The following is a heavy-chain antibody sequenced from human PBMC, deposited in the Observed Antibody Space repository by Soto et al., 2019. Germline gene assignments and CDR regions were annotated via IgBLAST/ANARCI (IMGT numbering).Heavy chain of an antibody. CDR3: AKDRFGIVGPVDY. CDR1: GLIFSDYA. V-gene: IGHV3-23*01. Sequence: PGGSLILSCAASGLIFSDYAMSWVRQAPGKGLECVACISGSGDKTFYADSVKGRSTISRDNSKNTVSLHMNSLRVDDTAVYFCAKDRFGIVGPVDYWGPGTLVTVSS. CDR2: ISGSGDKT. J-gene: IGHJ4*02. D-gene: IGHD1-26*01.